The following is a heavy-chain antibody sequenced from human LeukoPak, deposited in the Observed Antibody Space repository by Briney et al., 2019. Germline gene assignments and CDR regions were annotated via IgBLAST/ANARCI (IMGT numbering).Heavy chain of an antibody. CDR3: ARDGNYDFWSGYLDY. Sequence: GGSLRLSCAASGFTFSSYAMHWVRQAPGKGLEWVAVISYDGSNKYYADSVKGRFTISRDNSKNTLYLQMNSLRAEDTAVYYCARDGNYDFWSGYLDYWGQGTLVTVSP. J-gene: IGHJ4*02. CDR1: GFTFSSYA. D-gene: IGHD3-3*01. CDR2: ISYDGSNK. V-gene: IGHV3-30*01.